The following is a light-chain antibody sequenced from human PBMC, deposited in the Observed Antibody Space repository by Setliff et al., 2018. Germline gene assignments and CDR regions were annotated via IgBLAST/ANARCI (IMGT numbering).Light chain of an antibody. CDR1: SSDVGGYNY. CDR2: EVS. V-gene: IGLV2-8*01. J-gene: IGLJ1*01. Sequence: QSALTQPASVPGSPGQSVTISCTGTSSDVGGYNYVSWYQQHPGKAPKLMIYEVSKWPSGVPDRFSGSKSGNTASLTVSGLQAEDEADYYCSSYAGSNNYVFGTGTKVTVL. CDR3: SSYAGSNNYV.